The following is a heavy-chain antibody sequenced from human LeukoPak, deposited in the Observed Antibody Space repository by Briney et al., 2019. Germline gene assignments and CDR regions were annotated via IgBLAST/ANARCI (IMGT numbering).Heavy chain of an antibody. Sequence: SETLSLTCTVSGGSISSGGYYWSWIRQHPGKGLEWIGYIYYSGSTNYNPSLKSRVTISVDTSKNKFSLTLSSVTAADTAVYYCASSPIYFDDSGDYYFDYWGQGILVTVSS. V-gene: IGHV4-61*08. J-gene: IGHJ4*02. CDR1: GGSISSGGYY. D-gene: IGHD3-22*01. CDR3: ASSPIYFDDSGDYYFDY. CDR2: IYYSGST.